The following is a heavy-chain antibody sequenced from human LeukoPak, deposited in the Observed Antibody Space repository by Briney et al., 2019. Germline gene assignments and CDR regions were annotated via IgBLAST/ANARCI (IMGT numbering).Heavy chain of an antibody. CDR3: AREEEGGTFDY. CDR1: AYTFTIYY. D-gene: IGHD3-16*01. CDR2: IYPSVDRT. J-gene: IGHJ4*02. Sequence: GASVTVSFTSSAYTFTIYYIHLVRQAPGRGLGWMGIIYPSVDRTSYAQKFQDRLTITMDTSTSKVYMELSSLKDEDTAVYYCAREEEGGTFDYWGQGTLVTVYS. V-gene: IGHV1-46*01.